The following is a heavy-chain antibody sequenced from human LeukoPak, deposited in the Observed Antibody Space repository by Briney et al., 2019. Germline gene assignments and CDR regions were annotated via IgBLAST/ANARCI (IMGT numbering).Heavy chain of an antibody. CDR2: INPNSGGT. CDR3: ARGGVLLWFGELLNWFDP. Sequence: ASVKVSCKASGYTFTGYYMHWVRQAPGQGLEWMGRINPNSGGTNYAQKFQGRVTMTRDTSISTAYMELSRLRSDDTAVYYCARGGVLLWFGELLNWFDPWGQGTLVTVSS. J-gene: IGHJ5*02. D-gene: IGHD3-10*01. CDR1: GYTFTGYY. V-gene: IGHV1-2*06.